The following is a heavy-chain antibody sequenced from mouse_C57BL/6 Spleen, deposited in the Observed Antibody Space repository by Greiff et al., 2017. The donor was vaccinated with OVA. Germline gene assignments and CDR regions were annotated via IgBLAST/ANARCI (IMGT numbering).Heavy chain of an antibody. CDR3: AREVTSYYYAMDY. J-gene: IGHJ4*01. V-gene: IGHV1-82*01. Sequence: VQLQQSGPELVKPGASVKISCKASGYAFSSSWMNWVKQRPGKGLEWIGRIYPGDGDTNYNGKFKGKATLTADKSSSTAYMQLSSLTSEDSAVYFCAREVTSYYYAMDYWGQGTSVNVSS. CDR2: IYPGDGDT. CDR1: GYAFSSSW. D-gene: IGHD2-1*01.